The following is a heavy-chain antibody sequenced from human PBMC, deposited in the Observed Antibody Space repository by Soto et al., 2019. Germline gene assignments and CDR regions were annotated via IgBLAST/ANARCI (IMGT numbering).Heavy chain of an antibody. V-gene: IGHV1-58*01. Sequence: GASVKVSCKASGFTFTSSAVQWVRQARGQRLEWIGWIVVGSGNTNYAQKFQERVTITRDMSTSTAYMELSSLRSEDTAVYYCAAGFPYYYDSSASRGFDYWGQGTLVTVSS. CDR3: AAGFPYYYDSSASRGFDY. J-gene: IGHJ4*02. D-gene: IGHD3-22*01. CDR1: GFTFTSSA. CDR2: IVVGSGNT.